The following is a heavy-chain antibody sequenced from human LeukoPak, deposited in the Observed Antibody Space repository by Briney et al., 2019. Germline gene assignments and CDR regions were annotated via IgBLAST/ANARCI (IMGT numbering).Heavy chain of an antibody. Sequence: ASVKVSCKASGYTFTSYGISWVRQAPGQGLEWMGWISAYNGNTNYAQKLKGGFTMTRDNSKNTAYLELRSLRSDDTAVYYCAWVSGGDSSSSNLFDPWGQGTLVTVSS. CDR1: GYTFTSYG. J-gene: IGHJ5*02. D-gene: IGHD6-6*01. CDR3: AWVSGGDSSSSNLFDP. V-gene: IGHV1-18*01. CDR2: ISAYNGNT.